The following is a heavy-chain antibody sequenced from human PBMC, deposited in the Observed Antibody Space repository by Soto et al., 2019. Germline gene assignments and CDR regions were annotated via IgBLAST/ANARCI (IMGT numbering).Heavy chain of an antibody. CDR3: ASAHGAYYSWDA. Sequence: EVQLVESGGGLVQPGGSLRLSCAASGFTFSTYWMSWVRQAPGKGLEWVANIKQDGSEAYYVDSVKGRFTISRDNAKNSLYLQMNSLRGEDTAVYYCASAHGAYYSWDAWGQGPLVTVSS. CDR2: IKQDGSEA. J-gene: IGHJ5*02. V-gene: IGHV3-7*02. CDR1: GFTFSTYW. D-gene: IGHD2-21*01.